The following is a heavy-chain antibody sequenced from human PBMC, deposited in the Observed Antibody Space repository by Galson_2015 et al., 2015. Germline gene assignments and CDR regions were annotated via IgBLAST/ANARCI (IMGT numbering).Heavy chain of an antibody. J-gene: IGHJ4*02. CDR1: GGSISSYY. CDR2: MRPWGST. V-gene: IGHV4-34*01. D-gene: IGHD5-24*01. CDR3: ARFHAETATLD. Sequence: SETLSLTCTVSGGSISSYYWSWIRQPPGKGLEWIGEMRPWGSTNYNPSLKSRVTISLDTSRRQFSLKVNSVTAADTAVYYCARFHAETATLDWGQGTLVTVSS.